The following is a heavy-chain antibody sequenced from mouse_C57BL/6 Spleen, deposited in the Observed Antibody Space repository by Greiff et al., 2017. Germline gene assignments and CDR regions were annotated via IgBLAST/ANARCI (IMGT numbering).Heavy chain of an antibody. D-gene: IGHD2-3*01. J-gene: IGHJ4*01. V-gene: IGHV2-2*01. CDR2: IWSGGST. CDR1: GFSLTSYG. CDR3: ARRDGYYGMDY. Sequence: QVQLKQSGPGLVQPSQSLSITCTVSGFSLTSYGVHWVRQSPGRGLEWLGVIWSGGSTDYNAAFISRLSISKDDSKSQVFFKRNSQQADYTAIYYCARRDGYYGMDYWGQGTSVTVSS.